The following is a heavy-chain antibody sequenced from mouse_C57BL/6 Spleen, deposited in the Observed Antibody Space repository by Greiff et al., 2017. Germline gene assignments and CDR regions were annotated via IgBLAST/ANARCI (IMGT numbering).Heavy chain of an antibody. V-gene: IGHV5-17*01. Sequence: EVKLVESGGGLVKPGGSLKLSCAASGYTFSDYGMHWVRQTPGKGLEWVAYISRGCSTTYYADKVKGRSTFSRDKANNTLFLQMTSLRSEDSAMYYCARDYACYDYWGQGTTLTVSS. CDR2: ISRGCSTT. CDR3: ARDYACYDY. J-gene: IGHJ2*01. D-gene: IGHD1-1*02. CDR1: GYTFSDYG.